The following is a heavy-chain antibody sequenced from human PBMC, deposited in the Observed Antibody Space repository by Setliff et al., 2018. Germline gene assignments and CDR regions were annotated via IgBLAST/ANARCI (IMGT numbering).Heavy chain of an antibody. CDR1: GGSISSYY. CDR2: IYIGGSA. CDR3: AREQWLDPPGYYYMDV. Sequence: PSETLSLTCTVSGGSISSYYWSWIRQPAGKGLEWIGHIYIGGSANYNPSLKSRVTMSIDTSKNQFSQKLNSVTAADMAVYYCAREQWLDPPGYYYMDVWAKGTTVTVS. J-gene: IGHJ6*03. V-gene: IGHV4-4*07. D-gene: IGHD6-19*01.